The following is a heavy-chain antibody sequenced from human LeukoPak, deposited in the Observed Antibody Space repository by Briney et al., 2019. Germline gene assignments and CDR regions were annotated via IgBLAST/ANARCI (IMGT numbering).Heavy chain of an antibody. CDR2: IFYSGRT. CDR1: GGSISSSTYY. D-gene: IGHD6-13*01. Sequence: PSETLSLTCTVSGGSISSSTYYWGWIRQPPGKGLEWIGSIFYSGRTYYNLSLKSRVTMSVDTSKNQFSLRLSSVNAADTAVYYCARDILATSIAAPYYWGQGTLVTVSS. CDR3: ARDILATSIAAPYY. J-gene: IGHJ4*02. V-gene: IGHV4-39*07.